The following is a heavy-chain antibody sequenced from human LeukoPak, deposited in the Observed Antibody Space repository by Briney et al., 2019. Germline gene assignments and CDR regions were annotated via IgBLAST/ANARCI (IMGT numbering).Heavy chain of an antibody. V-gene: IGHV5-51*01. CDR3: ARTQYYSDSSGHHNTNYYYYGMDA. D-gene: IGHD3-22*01. J-gene: IGHJ6*02. CDR2: IYPGDSGT. Sequence: GESLKISCKGSGYSFSSYWIGWVRQMPGKGLGWMGIIYPGDSGTRYSPSFQGQVTFSADKSISTAYLQWSSLKASDTAMYYCARTQYYSDSSGHHNTNYYYYGMDAWGLGTTVTVSS. CDR1: GYSFSSYW.